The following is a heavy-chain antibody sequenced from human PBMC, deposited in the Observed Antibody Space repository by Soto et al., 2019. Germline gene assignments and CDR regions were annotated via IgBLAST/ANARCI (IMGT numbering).Heavy chain of an antibody. D-gene: IGHD2-2*01. CDR3: ARALSLIVVVPAPLDY. CDR1: GFTFSSYA. J-gene: IGHJ4*02. CDR2: ISYDGSNK. Sequence: GGSLRLSCAASGFTFSSYAMHWVRQAPGKGLEWVAVISYDGSNKYYADSVKGRFTISRDNSKNTLYLQMNSLRAEDTAVYYCARALSLIVVVPAPLDYWGQGTLVTVSS. V-gene: IGHV3-30-3*01.